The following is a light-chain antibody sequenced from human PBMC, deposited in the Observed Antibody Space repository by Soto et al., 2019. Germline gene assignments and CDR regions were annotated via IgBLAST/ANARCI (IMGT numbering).Light chain of an antibody. J-gene: IGKJ2*01. Sequence: DIQMTQSPSSLSASVGDRVTITCRASQSISSYLTWYQQKPGKAPKLLIYAASSLQSGVPSRFSGSGSGTDFTLTISSLQPEDFATYYCQQSYSTPPENTFGQGTKLEIK. V-gene: IGKV1-39*01. CDR3: QQSYSTPPENT. CDR1: QSISSY. CDR2: AAS.